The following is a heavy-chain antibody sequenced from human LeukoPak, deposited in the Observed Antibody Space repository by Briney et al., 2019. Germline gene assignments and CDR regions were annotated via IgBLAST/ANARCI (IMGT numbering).Heavy chain of an antibody. CDR1: GYTFTGYY. CDR2: INPNSGGT. CDR3: AREGYSGSGYVAHPRDRDGMYG. J-gene: IGHJ6*02. V-gene: IGHV1-2*02. D-gene: IGHD6-13*01. Sequence: WASVKVSCKASGYTFTGYYMHWVRQAPGQGLEWMGWINPNSGGTNDAQRFEGRDTMTSATSISTAYMEVSRLRSKATAVYYFAREGYSGSGYVAHPRDRDGMYGWGQGTTVTVSS.